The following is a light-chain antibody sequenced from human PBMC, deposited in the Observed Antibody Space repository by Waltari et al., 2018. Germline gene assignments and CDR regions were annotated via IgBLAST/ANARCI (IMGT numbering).Light chain of an antibody. CDR2: KAN. CDR1: SGSLSTTSY. Sequence: QTVVTQEPSLSVSPGGTVTLTCALSSGSLSTTSYATWYQQTPGQAPRTPVYKANARSSGVPERFSGSILGNTAARTITGAQADDESDYYCALYMGSGIWVFGGGTRLTVL. V-gene: IGLV8-61*01. J-gene: IGLJ3*02. CDR3: ALYMGSGIWV.